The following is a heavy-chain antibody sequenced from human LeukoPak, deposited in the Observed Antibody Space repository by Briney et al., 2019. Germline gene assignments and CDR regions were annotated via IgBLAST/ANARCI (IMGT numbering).Heavy chain of an antibody. Sequence: SETLSLTCTVSGGSISSYYWSWIRQPPGKGLEWIGYIYYSGSTNYNPSLKSRVTISVDTSKNQFSLKLSSVTAADTAVYYCARVPQWPPGLFDYWGQGTLVTVSS. J-gene: IGHJ4*02. CDR2: IYYSGST. CDR3: ARVPQWPPGLFDY. CDR1: GGSISSYY. V-gene: IGHV4-59*01. D-gene: IGHD6-19*01.